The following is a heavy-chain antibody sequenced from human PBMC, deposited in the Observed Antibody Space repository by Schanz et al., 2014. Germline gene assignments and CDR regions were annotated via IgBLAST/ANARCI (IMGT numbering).Heavy chain of an antibody. Sequence: QVHLVESGGGVVQPGGSLRLSCAASGYIFTDFGLHWVRQAPGKGLEWVAVVCYDGSKKYYADSVKGRFTTSRDNSKNTMYLQMNSLRAEDTAVYYCVKDLQRELLRDDHYYGMDVWGQGTTVTVSS. V-gene: IGHV3-33*06. CDR1: GYIFTDFG. D-gene: IGHD1-26*01. J-gene: IGHJ6*02. CDR2: VCYDGSKK. CDR3: VKDLQRELLRDDHYYGMDV.